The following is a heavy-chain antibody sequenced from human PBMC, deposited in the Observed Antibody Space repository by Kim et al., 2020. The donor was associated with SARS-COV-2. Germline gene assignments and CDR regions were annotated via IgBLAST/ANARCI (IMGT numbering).Heavy chain of an antibody. D-gene: IGHD3-22*01. J-gene: IGHJ4*02. CDR2: ST. CDR3: AKGRGYDCDY. V-gene: IGHV3-23*01. Sequence: STDSADSGKGRLTISRHNSKNTLYLQMNSLRAEDTAVYYCAKGRGYDCDYWGQGTLVTVSS.